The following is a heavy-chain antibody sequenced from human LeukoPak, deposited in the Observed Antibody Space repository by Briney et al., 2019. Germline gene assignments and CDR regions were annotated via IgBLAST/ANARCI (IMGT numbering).Heavy chain of an antibody. CDR3: ARDVDYDFWSGYPDY. D-gene: IGHD3-3*01. V-gene: IGHV3-30-3*01. Sequence: PGRSLRLSCAASGFTFSSYAMHWVRQAPGKGLEWVAVISYDGSNKYYADSVKGRFTISRDNSKNTPYLQMNSLRAEDTAVYYCARDVDYDFWSGYPDYWGQGTLVTVSS. CDR2: ISYDGSNK. CDR1: GFTFSSYA. J-gene: IGHJ4*02.